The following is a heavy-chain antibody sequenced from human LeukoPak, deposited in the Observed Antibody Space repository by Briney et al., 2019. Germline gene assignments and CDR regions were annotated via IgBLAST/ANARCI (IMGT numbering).Heavy chain of an antibody. J-gene: IGHJ6*02. CDR3: ARYGRPPPTGYDYGMDV. CDR2: IYPGDSDT. CDR1: GYSFANYW. D-gene: IGHD1-14*01. Sequence: GESLKISCKGSGYSFANYWIGWVRQMPGKGLEWMGIIYPGDSDTRYRPSFQGQVTISADKSISTAYLQWSSLKASDTAMYYCARYGRPPPTGYDYGMDVWGQGTTVTVSS. V-gene: IGHV5-51*01.